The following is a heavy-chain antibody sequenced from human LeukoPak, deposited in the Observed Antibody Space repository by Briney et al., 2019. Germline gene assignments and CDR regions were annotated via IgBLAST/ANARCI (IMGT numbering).Heavy chain of an antibody. V-gene: IGHV4-34*01. D-gene: IGHD2/OR15-2a*01. CDR3: ARGIIDGGDGYFDY. Sequence: SETLSLTCAVYGGSFSGYYWSWIRQPPGKGLEWIGEINHSGSTNYNPSLKSRVTISVDTSKNQFSLKLSSVTAADTAVYYCARGIIDGGDGYFDYWDQGTLVTVSS. J-gene: IGHJ4*02. CDR2: INHSGST. CDR1: GGSFSGYY.